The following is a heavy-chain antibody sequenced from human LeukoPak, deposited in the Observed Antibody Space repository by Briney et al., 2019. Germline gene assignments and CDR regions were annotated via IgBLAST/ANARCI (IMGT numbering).Heavy chain of an antibody. CDR2: ISWNSGSI. CDR1: GFTFDDYA. Sequence: GGSLRLSCAASGFTFDDYAMHWVRQAPGKGLEWVSGISWNSGSIGYADSVKGRFTISRDNAKNSLYLQMNSLRAEDTALYYCAKGYDSLDYWGQGTLVTVSS. V-gene: IGHV3-9*01. CDR3: AKGYDSLDY. J-gene: IGHJ4*02. D-gene: IGHD3-3*01.